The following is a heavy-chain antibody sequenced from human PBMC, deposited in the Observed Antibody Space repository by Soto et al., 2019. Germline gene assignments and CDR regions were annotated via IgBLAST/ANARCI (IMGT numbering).Heavy chain of an antibody. J-gene: IGHJ4*02. Sequence: QVQLVQSGAEVKKPGSSVKVSCKASGGTFSRYAISWVRQAPGQGLEWMGGIIPMFGTPNYAQKFQGRVTITAVESTSTAYRELSSLRSEDTAVYYCARQFYFEIRGYYYPYWGQGTPVTVSS. V-gene: IGHV1-69*01. CDR1: GGTFSRYA. CDR3: ARQFYFEIRGYYYPY. CDR2: IIPMFGTP. D-gene: IGHD3-22*01.